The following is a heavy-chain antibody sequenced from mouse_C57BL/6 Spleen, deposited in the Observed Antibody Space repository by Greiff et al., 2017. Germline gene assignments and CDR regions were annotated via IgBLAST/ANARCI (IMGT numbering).Heavy chain of an antibody. CDR3: VRPVYGSSPFAY. D-gene: IGHD1-1*01. Sequence: EVKLVESGGGLVQPKGSLTLSCAASGFSFNTYAMNWVRQAPGKGLEWVARIRSKSNNYATYYADSVKDRFTISRDDSESMLYLQMNNLKTEDTAMYYCVRPVYGSSPFAYWGQGTLVTVSA. CDR2: IRSKSNNYAT. V-gene: IGHV10-1*01. CDR1: GFSFNTYA. J-gene: IGHJ3*01.